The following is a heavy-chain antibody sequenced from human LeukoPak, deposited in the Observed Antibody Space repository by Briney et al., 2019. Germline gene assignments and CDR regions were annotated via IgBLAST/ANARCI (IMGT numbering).Heavy chain of an antibody. J-gene: IGHJ5*02. Sequence: PGGPLRLSCAASGFTISSYWMHWARQAPGKGLVWVSRISGDGASTSYADSVKGRFIISRDNAKNTVFLQMNSLRADDTAVYYCATSRSSNWFDPWGQGTLVSVSS. CDR1: GFTISSYW. CDR3: ATSRSSNWFDP. V-gene: IGHV3-74*01. D-gene: IGHD6-6*01. CDR2: ISGDGAST.